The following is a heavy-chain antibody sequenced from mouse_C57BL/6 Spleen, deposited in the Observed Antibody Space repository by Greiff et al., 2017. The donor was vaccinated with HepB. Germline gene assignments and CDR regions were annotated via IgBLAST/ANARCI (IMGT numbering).Heavy chain of an antibody. CDR3: ARDYDDAMDY. CDR1: GYTFTSYW. CDR2: IYPSDSET. D-gene: IGHD2-4*01. V-gene: IGHV1-61*01. Sequence: QVQLQQSGAELVRPGSSVKLSCKASGYTFTSYWMDWVKQRPGQGLEWIGNIYPSDSETHYNQKFKDKATLTVDKSSSTAYMQLSSLTAEDSAVYYGARDYDDAMDYWGQGTSVTVSS. J-gene: IGHJ4*01.